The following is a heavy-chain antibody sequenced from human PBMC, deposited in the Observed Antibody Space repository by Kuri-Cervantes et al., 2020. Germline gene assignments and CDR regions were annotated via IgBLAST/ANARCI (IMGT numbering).Heavy chain of an antibody. D-gene: IGHD2-2*01. CDR2: IYYSGST. CDR1: GGSISSGDYY. Sequence: SETLSLTCTVSGGSISSGDYYWSWIRQPPGKGLEWIGYIYYSGSTYYNPSRKSRVTISVDTSKNQFSLKLSSVTAADTAVYYCARVPSTRPDYFDYWGQGTLVTVSS. J-gene: IGHJ4*02. CDR3: ARVPSTRPDYFDY. V-gene: IGHV4-30-4*01.